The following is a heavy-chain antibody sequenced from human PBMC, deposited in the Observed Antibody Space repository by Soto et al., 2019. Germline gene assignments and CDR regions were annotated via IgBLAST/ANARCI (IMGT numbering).Heavy chain of an antibody. V-gene: IGHV1-46*01. J-gene: IGHJ5*02. Sequence: RASVKVSCKASGYTFTRYYIHWVRQAPGQGLEWMGLINPSGGSTTYAQKFKGRVTMTRDTSTSTVYLDLSSLTSEDTAVYYCARDYTTVELPAANLFDPWGKGTLVTVSS. CDR2: INPSGGST. CDR3: ARDYTTVELPAANLFDP. CDR1: GYTFTRYY. D-gene: IGHD2-2*01.